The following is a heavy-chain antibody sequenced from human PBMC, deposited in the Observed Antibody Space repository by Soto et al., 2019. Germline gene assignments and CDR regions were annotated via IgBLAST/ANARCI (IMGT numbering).Heavy chain of an antibody. D-gene: IGHD3-9*01. CDR1: GGSISSGGYY. CDR3: ARGYYDILTGPLGRAGDAFDI. CDR2: IYYSGST. J-gene: IGHJ3*02. Sequence: SETLSLTCTVSGGSISSGGYYWSWIRQHPGKGLEWIGYIYYSGSTYYNPSLKSRVTISVDTSKNQFSPKLSSVTAADTAVYYCARGYYDILTGPLGRAGDAFDIWGQGKMFTVSS. V-gene: IGHV4-31*03.